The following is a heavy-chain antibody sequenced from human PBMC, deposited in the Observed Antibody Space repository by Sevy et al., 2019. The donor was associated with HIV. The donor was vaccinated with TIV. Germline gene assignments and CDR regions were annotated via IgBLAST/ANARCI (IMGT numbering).Heavy chain of an antibody. Sequence: GGSLRLSCAASGFTFGDYAMNWVRQAPGKGLEWVAFLKSKASGGTLHHAASVQGRFTISRDDSKNIAYLQMNDLKTEATAVFYCTRWEGDHSIFDYRG. CDR2: LKSKASGGTL. V-gene: IGHV3-49*04. D-gene: IGHD1-26*01. J-gene: IGHJ4*01. CDR3: TRWEGDHSIFDY. CDR1: GFTFGDYA.